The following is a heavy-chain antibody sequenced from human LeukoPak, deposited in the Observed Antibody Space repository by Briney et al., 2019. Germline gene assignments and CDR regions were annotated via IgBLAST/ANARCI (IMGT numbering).Heavy chain of an antibody. J-gene: IGHJ4*02. D-gene: IGHD6-13*01. V-gene: IGHV5-10-1*01. CDR2: IDPSESYT. CDR1: GYSFTSYW. Sequence: GESLQISCKGSGYSFTSYWISWVRPMPGKGLEWMGRIDPSESYTNYSPSFQGHVTISADKSISTAYLQWSSLKASDTAMYYCARHLSSSWPPIRCWGQGTLVTVSS. CDR3: ARHLSSSWPPIRC.